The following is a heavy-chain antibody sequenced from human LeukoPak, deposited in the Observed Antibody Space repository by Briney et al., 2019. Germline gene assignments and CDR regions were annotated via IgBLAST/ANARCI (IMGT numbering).Heavy chain of an antibody. D-gene: IGHD2-2*01. CDR2: VHYRGTT. Sequence: SDTLSLTCTVSGGSISPYYWSWIRQPPGKGLEWIGYVHYRGTTNYNPALKSRITMSVDTSKNQFSLKLTSVTPADTAVYYCAREGNACEQISDSWFDPWGQGTLVTVSS. V-gene: IGHV4-59*01. CDR1: GGSISPYY. CDR3: AREGNACEQISDSWFDP. J-gene: IGHJ5*02.